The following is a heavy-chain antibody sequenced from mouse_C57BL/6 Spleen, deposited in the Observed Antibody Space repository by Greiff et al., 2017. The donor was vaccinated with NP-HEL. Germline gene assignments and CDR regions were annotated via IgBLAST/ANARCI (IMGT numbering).Heavy chain of an antibody. J-gene: IGHJ2*01. Sequence: QVQLQQSGAELVRPGTSVKVSCKASGYAFTNYLIEWVKQRPGQGLGWIGVINPGSGGTNYNEKFKGKATLTADKSSSTAYMQLSSLTSEDSAVYFCARDGYYFDYWGQGTTLTVSS. CDR2: INPGSGGT. D-gene: IGHD2-3*01. CDR3: ARDGYYFDY. CDR1: GYAFTNYL. V-gene: IGHV1-54*01.